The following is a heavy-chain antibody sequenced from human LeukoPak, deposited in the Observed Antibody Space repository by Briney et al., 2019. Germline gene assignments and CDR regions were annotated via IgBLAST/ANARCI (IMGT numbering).Heavy chain of an antibody. V-gene: IGHV4-59*01. CDR1: GGSISSYY. D-gene: IGHD3-10*01. CDR2: IYYSGST. J-gene: IGHJ4*02. CDR3: ARAGLWFGGFLDY. Sequence: PSETLSLTCTVSGGSISSYYWSWIRQPPGKGLEWIGYIYYSGSTNYNPSLKSRVTISVDTSKNQFSLKLSSVTAADTAVYYCARAGLWFGGFLDYWGQGTLVTVPS.